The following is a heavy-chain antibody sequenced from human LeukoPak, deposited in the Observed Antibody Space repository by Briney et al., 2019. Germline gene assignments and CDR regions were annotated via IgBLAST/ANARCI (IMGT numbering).Heavy chain of an antibody. CDR1: GFDVSSNY. CDR2: IYSGGST. D-gene: IGHD7-27*01. J-gene: IGHJ4*02. CDR3: ARGANWGSFDY. V-gene: IGHV3-66*02. Sequence: GGSLRLSCAASGFDVSSNYMSWVRQAPGKGLEWVSVIYSGGSTYYADSVKGRFTISRDNSKNTLYLQMNSLRAEDTAVYYCARGANWGSFDYWGQGTLVTVSS.